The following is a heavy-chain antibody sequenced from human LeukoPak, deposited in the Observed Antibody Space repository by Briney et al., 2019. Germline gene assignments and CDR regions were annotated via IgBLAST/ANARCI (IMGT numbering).Heavy chain of an antibody. Sequence: PGGSLRLSCAASGLTFSSCSMTWVRLAPGKGLEWVSCISGSGGNTYYADSVKGRFTISRDNSKNTLYLQLNSLRAEDTAIYYCANGRGPNTGPTLDYWGQGTLVTVSS. J-gene: IGHJ4*02. CDR3: ANGRGPNTGPTLDY. CDR2: ISGSGGNT. D-gene: IGHD2-15*01. CDR1: GLTFSSCS. V-gene: IGHV3-23*01.